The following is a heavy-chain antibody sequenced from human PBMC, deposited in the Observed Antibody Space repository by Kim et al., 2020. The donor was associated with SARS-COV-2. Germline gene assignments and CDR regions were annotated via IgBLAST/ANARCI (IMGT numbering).Heavy chain of an antibody. CDR3: SRQRDHSRAWYFGGY. J-gene: IGHJ4*01. V-gene: IGHV3-21*01. CDR2: LSSSSSYI. Sequence: GGSLRLSCAASGFTFSSSSMNWVRQASGKGLEWVSTLSSSSSYIYYADSVKRRFTISRDNAKNSLYLQMNSLRAEDTAVYYCSRQRDHSRAWYFGGYWG. D-gene: IGHD6-19*01. CDR1: GFTFSSSS.